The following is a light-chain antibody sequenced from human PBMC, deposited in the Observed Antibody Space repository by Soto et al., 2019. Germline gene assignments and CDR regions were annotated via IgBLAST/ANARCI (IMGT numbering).Light chain of an antibody. Sequence: QSALTQPRSVSGSPGQSVTISCTGTSSDVGDYNYVSWYQQHPGKAPKLMIYDLSKRPSGVPDRFSGSKSGKTASLTISGLQAEDEADYYCCSYAGSSYVVFGGGTKLTVL. CDR1: SSDVGDYNY. CDR2: DLS. J-gene: IGLJ2*01. CDR3: CSYAGSSYVV. V-gene: IGLV2-11*01.